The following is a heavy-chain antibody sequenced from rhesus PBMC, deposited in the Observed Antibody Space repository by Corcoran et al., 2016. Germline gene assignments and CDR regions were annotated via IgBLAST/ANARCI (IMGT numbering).Heavy chain of an antibody. Sequence: QVQLQESGPGLVKPSQTLSLTCAISGESDSSNRVTWNGIRKSPWRGLEWLGMTSYSSNCFNDYAQSLPNRITINPDTSKNHFSLQLNSVTPEDMAVYYCARGKYYGSGSYFHYWGQGVLVTVSS. CDR1: GESDSSNRVT. J-gene: IGHJ4*01. CDR3: ARGKYYGSGSYFHY. CDR2: TSYSSNCFN. D-gene: IGHD3-28*01. V-gene: IGHV6-1*01.